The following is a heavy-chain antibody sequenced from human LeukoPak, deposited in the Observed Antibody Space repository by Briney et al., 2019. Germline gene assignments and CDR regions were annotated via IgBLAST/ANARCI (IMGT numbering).Heavy chain of an antibody. CDR3: ARVKGRYFDWFVEAFDI. CDR2: IYTSGST. CDR1: GGSISSGSYY. V-gene: IGHV4-61*02. J-gene: IGHJ3*02. D-gene: IGHD3-9*01. Sequence: SQTLSLTCTVSGGSISSGSYYWSCIRQPAGKGLEWIGRIYTSGSTNYNPSLKSRVTISVDTSKNQFSLKLSSVTAADTAVYYCARVKGRYFDWFVEAFDIWGQGTMVTVSS.